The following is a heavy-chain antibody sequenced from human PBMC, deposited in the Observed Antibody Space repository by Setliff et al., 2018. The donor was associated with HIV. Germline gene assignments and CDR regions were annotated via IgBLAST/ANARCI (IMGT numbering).Heavy chain of an antibody. CDR2: ISSSSRYI. J-gene: IGHJ4*02. D-gene: IGHD7-27*01. CDR1: GFTFSSYS. CDR3: ARDLNWGFDY. V-gene: IGHV3-21*01. Sequence: GSLRLSCAASGFTFSSYSMNWVRQAPGKGLEWVSSISSSSRYIYYADSVKGRFTISRDNAKNSLYLQMNSLRVEDTALYYCARDLNWGFDYWGQGTLVTVSS.